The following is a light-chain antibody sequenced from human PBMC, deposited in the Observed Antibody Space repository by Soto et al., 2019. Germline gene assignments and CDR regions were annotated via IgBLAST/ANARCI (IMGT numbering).Light chain of an antibody. CDR3: QSYDSTLSAVV. CDR1: GSNIGAGYD. J-gene: IGLJ2*01. V-gene: IGLV1-40*01. CDR2: GSS. Sequence: QSALTQPPSVSGAPGQRVTISCTGSGSNIGAGYDVHWYHQLPGTAPRLLIYGSSNRPSGVPDRFSGSKSGASASLAITGLQAEDEADYYCQSYDSTLSAVVFGGGTKLTVL.